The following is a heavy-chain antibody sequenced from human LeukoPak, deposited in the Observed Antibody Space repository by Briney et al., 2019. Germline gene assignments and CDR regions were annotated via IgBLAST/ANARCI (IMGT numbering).Heavy chain of an antibody. D-gene: IGHD3-9*01. J-gene: IGHJ4*02. Sequence: SETLSLTCTVSGGSISSYYWSWIRQPPGKGLEWIGYIYYSGSTNYNPSLKSRVTISVDTSKNQFSLKLSSVTAADTAVYYCARGGVFYDILTGHDYWGQGTLVTVSS. CDR1: GGSISSYY. CDR3: ARGGVFYDILTGHDY. V-gene: IGHV4-59*08. CDR2: IYYSGST.